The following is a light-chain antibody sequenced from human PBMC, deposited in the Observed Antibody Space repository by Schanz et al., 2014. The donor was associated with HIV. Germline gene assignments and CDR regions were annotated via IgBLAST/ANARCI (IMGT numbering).Light chain of an antibody. Sequence: EMVMTQSPATLSASPGERATLSCRASQSIGSNLAWSQQKPGQAPRLLIYGASTRAPSFPARFSGSGSGTVFTLTISRLEPEDFAVYYCQQCSNSPLTFGGGTKVEIK. CDR2: GAS. J-gene: IGKJ4*01. CDR3: QQCSNSPLT. V-gene: IGKV3-15*01. CDR1: QSIGSN.